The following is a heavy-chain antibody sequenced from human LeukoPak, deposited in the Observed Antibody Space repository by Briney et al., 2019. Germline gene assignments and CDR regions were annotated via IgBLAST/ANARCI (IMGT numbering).Heavy chain of an antibody. CDR3: ARDKVAAAGTYFGAFDF. J-gene: IGHJ3*01. V-gene: IGHV1-69*05. CDR2: IIPIFGTA. CDR1: GGTFSSYA. Sequence: SVKVSCKASGGTFSSYAISWVRQAPGQGLEWMGGIIPIFGTANYAQKFQGRVTITTDESTSTAYMELSSLRSEDTAVYYCARDKVAAAGTYFGAFDFWGQGTMVTVSS. D-gene: IGHD6-13*01.